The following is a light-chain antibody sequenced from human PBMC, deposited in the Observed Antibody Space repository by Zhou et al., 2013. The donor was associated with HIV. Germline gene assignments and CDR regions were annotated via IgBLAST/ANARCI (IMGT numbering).Light chain of an antibody. CDR3: QQCYSYSLT. CDR1: QNINSW. J-gene: IGKJ4*01. Sequence: DIQTTQSPSTLSASVGDRVTITCRASQNINSWLAWYQQKPGKAPKLLIYKASSLETGVPSRFSGSGSGTEFTLTISSLQPDDFATYYCQQCYSYSLTFGGGTKVEIK. CDR2: KAS. V-gene: IGKV1-5*03.